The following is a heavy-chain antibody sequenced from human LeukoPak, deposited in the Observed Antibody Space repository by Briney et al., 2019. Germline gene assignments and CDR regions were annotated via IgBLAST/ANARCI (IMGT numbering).Heavy chain of an antibody. V-gene: IGHV4-4*07. J-gene: IGHJ6*03. Sequence: PSETLSLTCTVSGGSISNYYWSWIRQPAGKGLEWIGRIYTSGTADYNPSLKSRVTMSVDTSKNQFSLRLSSVTAADTAVHYCAREYQVTYYYYYYMDVWGKGTTVTVSS. D-gene: IGHD2-2*01. CDR1: GGSISNYY. CDR2: IYTSGTA. CDR3: AREYQVTYYYYYYMDV.